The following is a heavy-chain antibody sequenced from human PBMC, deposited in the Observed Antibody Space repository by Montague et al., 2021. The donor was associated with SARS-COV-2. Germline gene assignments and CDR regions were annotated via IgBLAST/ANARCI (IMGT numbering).Heavy chain of an antibody. Sequence: TLSLTCTVSGGSISSGGYYWSWIRQHPGKGLEWIGYIYYSGSTYYNPSLKSRVTISVDTSKNQFSLKLSSVTAADTSVYYCARDPRYDSSCYYLGSAFDIWGQGTMVTVSS. V-gene: IGHV4-31*03. CDR2: IYYSGST. CDR3: ARDPRYDSSCYYLGSAFDI. D-gene: IGHD3-22*01. CDR1: GGSISSGGYY. J-gene: IGHJ3*02.